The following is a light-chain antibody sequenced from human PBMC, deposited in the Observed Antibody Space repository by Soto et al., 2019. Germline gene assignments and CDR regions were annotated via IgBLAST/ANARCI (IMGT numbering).Light chain of an antibody. Sequence: EIVMTQSPATLSVSPGERATLSCRASQSVSSNLAWYQQKPGQAPRLLIYGASTRATGIPARFSGSGSGTEFTLTIRSLQSEDFAVYYCQQYNNWPPYTFGQGNKLVI. CDR3: QQYNNWPPYT. CDR1: QSVSSN. CDR2: GAS. J-gene: IGKJ2*01. V-gene: IGKV3-15*01.